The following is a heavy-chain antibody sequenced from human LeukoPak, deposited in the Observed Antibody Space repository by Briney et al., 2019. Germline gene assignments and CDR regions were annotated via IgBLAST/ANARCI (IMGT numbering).Heavy chain of an antibody. D-gene: IGHD5-12*01. CDR3: ARDHRYAFDN. J-gene: IGHJ4*02. Sequence: GSLRLSCAASGFTFSDYSMNWVRQAPGKGLEWISYVGISSGNTKYADSVKGRFTISGDSAKNSVFLLMNNLRVDDTAVYYCARDHRYAFDNWGQGTLVTVSS. V-gene: IGHV3-48*04. CDR1: GFTFSDYS. CDR2: VGISSGNT.